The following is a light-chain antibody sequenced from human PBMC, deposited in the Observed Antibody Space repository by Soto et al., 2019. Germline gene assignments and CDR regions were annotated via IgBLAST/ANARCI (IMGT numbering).Light chain of an antibody. CDR2: LGS. V-gene: IGKV2-28*01. CDR3: MQALQTPWT. CDR1: QSLLHSNGYNY. Sequence: DIVMNQYPLSLPVTPGEPASISCRSSQSLLHSNGYNYLDWYLQKPGQSPQLLIYLGSNRASGVPDRFSGSGSGTDFTLKISRVEAEDVGVYYCMQALQTPWTFGQGTKVDIK. J-gene: IGKJ1*01.